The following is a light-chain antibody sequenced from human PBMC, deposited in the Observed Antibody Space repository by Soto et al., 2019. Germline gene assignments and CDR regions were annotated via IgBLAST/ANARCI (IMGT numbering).Light chain of an antibody. Sequence: ALTQPASVSGSPGQSITISCAGTSSDVGSYNYVSWYQQHPGKAPKLMIYEVSNRPSGVSSRFSGSKSGNTASLTISGLQAEDEADYYCSSYTSSSTLFGTGTKV. CDR2: EVS. V-gene: IGLV2-14*01. CDR1: SSDVGSYNY. J-gene: IGLJ1*01. CDR3: SSYTSSSTL.